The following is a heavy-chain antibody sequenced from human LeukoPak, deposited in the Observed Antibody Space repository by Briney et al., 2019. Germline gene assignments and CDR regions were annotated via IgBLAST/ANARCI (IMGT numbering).Heavy chain of an antibody. V-gene: IGHV4-61*08. D-gene: IGHD3-3*01. CDR1: GGSISSGGYY. J-gene: IGHJ4*02. CDR3: ARASQPPYDFWSGYYPFDY. CDR2: IYYSGST. Sequence: PSETLSLTCTVSGGSISSGGYYWSWIRQPPGKGLEWIGYIYYSGSTNYNPSLKSRVTISVDTSKNQFSLKLSSVTAADTAVYYCARASQPPYDFWSGYYPFDYWGQGTLVTVSS.